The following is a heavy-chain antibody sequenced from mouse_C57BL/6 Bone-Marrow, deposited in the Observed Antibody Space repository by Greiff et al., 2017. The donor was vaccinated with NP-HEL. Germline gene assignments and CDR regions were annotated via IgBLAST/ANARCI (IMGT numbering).Heavy chain of an antibody. CDR3: ARTYSNTWFAY. V-gene: IGHV1-76*01. Sequence: QVQLKESGAELVRPGASVKLSCKASGYTFTDYYINWVKQRPGQGLEWIARIYPGSGNTYYNEKFKGKATLTAEKSSSTAYMQLSSLTSEDSAVXFCARTYSNTWFAYWGQGTLVTVSA. CDR1: GYTFTDYY. J-gene: IGHJ3*01. CDR2: IYPGSGNT. D-gene: IGHD2-5*01.